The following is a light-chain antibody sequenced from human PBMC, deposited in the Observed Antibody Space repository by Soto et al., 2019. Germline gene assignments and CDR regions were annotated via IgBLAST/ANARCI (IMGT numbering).Light chain of an antibody. Sequence: DIQMTQSPSSLSASIGDRVTITCRASQRIASYLNWYQQKPGKAPKLLLYGASTLQSGVPSRFSGGGSETDFSLTISSLQPADFATYYCQQSYTTPVTFGQGTRLEIK. CDR2: GAS. CDR3: QQSYTTPVT. CDR1: QRIASY. V-gene: IGKV1-39*01. J-gene: IGKJ5*01.